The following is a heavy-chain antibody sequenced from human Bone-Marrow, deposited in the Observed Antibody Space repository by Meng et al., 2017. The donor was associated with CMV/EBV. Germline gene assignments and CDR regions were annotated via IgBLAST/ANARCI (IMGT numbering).Heavy chain of an antibody. CDR3: STARQWLGDS. V-gene: IGHV3-15*01. Sequence: VQLVESGGGLVKSGGSLRLPCTASGFTFSDYYMSWVRQAPGKGLEWVGRIKSKTDGGTTDYAAPVKGRFTISRDDSKNTLYLQMNSLKTEDTAVYYCSTARQWLGDSWGQGTLVTVSS. CDR2: IKSKTDGGTT. D-gene: IGHD6-19*01. J-gene: IGHJ4*02. CDR1: GFTFSDYY.